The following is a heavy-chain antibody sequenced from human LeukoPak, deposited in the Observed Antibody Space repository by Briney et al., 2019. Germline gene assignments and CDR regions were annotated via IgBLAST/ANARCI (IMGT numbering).Heavy chain of an antibody. D-gene: IGHD3-16*01. Sequence: SETLSLTCTVSGDSISGYYWSWIRQSPGKGLEWIGNFYHSGSPNYNPSLKSRVTISVDTSKNQFSLKLNSVTAADTAVYYCARMGPRFYYYYMDVWGKGTTVTVSS. CDR2: FYHSGSP. V-gene: IGHV4-59*01. CDR1: GDSISGYY. J-gene: IGHJ6*03. CDR3: ARMGPRFYYYYMDV.